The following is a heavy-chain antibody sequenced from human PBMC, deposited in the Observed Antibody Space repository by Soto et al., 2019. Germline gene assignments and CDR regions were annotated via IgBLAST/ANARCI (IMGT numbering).Heavy chain of an antibody. D-gene: IGHD2-2*01. J-gene: IGHJ4*02. CDR1: GFTFSSYA. CDR2: ISGSGGST. CDR3: ATYRGGCSSTSSPPRLFDY. V-gene: IGHV3-23*01. Sequence: EVQLLESGGGLVQPGGSLRLSCAASGFTFSSYAMSWVRQAPGKGLEWVSGISGSGGSTYYADSVKGRFTISRENSTNTLYLQMNSLRAEDTAVDYCATYRGGCSSTSSPPRLFDYWGQGTLCTVSS.